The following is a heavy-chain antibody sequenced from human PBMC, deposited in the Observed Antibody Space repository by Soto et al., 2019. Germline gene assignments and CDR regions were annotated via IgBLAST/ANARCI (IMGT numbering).Heavy chain of an antibody. CDR1: GGTFSSYT. J-gene: IGHJ4*02. CDR3: ARDPLGADYGDYVGY. CDR2: VIPVFGTA. V-gene: IGHV1-69*12. D-gene: IGHD4-17*01. Sequence: QVQLVQSGAEVKKPESSVKVSCKASGGTFSSYTINWVRQAPGQGLEWMGGVIPVFGTAKYAQKFQGRVTITADESTSTAYMELSSLRSEDTAVYYCARDPLGADYGDYVGYWGQGTLVTVSS.